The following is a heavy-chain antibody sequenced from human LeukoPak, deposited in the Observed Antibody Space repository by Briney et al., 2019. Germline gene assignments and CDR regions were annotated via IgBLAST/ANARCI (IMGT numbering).Heavy chain of an antibody. D-gene: IGHD3-22*01. CDR3: ARAAYYYDSSGSYTNFDH. CDR2: INHSGST. J-gene: IGHJ4*02. Sequence: SETLSLTCAVYGGSFSGYYWSWIRQPPGKGLEWIGEINHSGSTNYNPSLKSRVTISVDTSKNQFSLKLSSVTAADTAVYYCARAAYYYDSSGSYTNFDHWGQGTLVTVSS. V-gene: IGHV4-34*01. CDR1: GGSFSGYY.